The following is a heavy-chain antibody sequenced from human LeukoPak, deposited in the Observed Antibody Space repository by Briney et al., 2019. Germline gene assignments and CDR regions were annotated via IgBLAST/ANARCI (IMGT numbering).Heavy chain of an antibody. V-gene: IGHV3-48*03. CDR1: GFTFSSYE. Sequence: GGSLRLSCAASGFTFSSYEMSWVRQAPGKGLEWVSYISSSGSTIYYADSVKGRFTISRDNAKNSLYLQMNSLIAEDTAVYYCARFGTAGIDYWGQGTLVTVSS. J-gene: IGHJ4*02. CDR2: ISSSGSTI. CDR3: ARFGTAGIDY. D-gene: IGHD1-1*01.